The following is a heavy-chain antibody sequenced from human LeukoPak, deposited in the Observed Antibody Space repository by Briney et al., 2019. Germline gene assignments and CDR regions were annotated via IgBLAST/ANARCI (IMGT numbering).Heavy chain of an antibody. V-gene: IGHV3-13*01. CDR1: GFTFSRCD. Sequence: PGGSLRLSCAASGFTFSRCDMFWFRQAPGKGLEWVSTIGTGGDIYYPDSVKGRFTISRENAKNSLYLQMNSLSAGDTAVYFCARGGIAVSGIDLEDYWGQGTLVTVSS. CDR2: IGTGGDI. J-gene: IGHJ4*02. CDR3: ARGGIAVSGIDLEDY. D-gene: IGHD6-19*01.